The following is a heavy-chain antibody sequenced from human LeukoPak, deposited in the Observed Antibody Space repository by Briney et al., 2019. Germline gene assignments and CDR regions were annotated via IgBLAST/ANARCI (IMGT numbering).Heavy chain of an antibody. CDR1: GYTFTTYG. Sequence: GASVKVSCTASGYTFTTYGISWVRQAPGQGLEWMGWISGYNDNTKYSQKLQGRVTMTKDTSTSTAYMELRSLRSDDTAVYYCARGLAVAGIYAYWGQGTLVTASA. CDR2: ISGYNDNT. D-gene: IGHD6-19*01. J-gene: IGHJ4*02. V-gene: IGHV1-18*01. CDR3: ARGLAVAGIYAY.